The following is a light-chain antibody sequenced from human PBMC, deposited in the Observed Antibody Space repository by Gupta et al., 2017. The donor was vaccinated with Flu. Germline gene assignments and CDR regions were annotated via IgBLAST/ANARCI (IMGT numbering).Light chain of an antibody. CDR3: SSYTSSSTLNV. V-gene: IGLV2-14*01. CDR2: EVS. Sequence: SSDVGGYNYLSWYQQHPGKAPKLMIYEVSNRPSGVSNRFSGSKSGNTASLSISGLQAEDEADYYCSSYTSSSTLNVFGTGTKVTVL. J-gene: IGLJ1*01. CDR1: SSDVGGYNY.